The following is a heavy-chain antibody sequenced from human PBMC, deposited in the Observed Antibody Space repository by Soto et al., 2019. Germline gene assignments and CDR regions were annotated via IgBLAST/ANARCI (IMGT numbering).Heavy chain of an antibody. Sequence: EVQLVESGGGLVQPGRSLRLSCAASGFKFDDYAMQWVRQAPGKGLEWVAGISWNSNNEGYADSVKGRFTISRDNGQKSVYLEMNSLRAEDTALYYCAKDSGPYDTSSYPFDSWGRGIQVTVSA. CDR2: ISWNSNNE. J-gene: IGHJ4*02. V-gene: IGHV3-9*01. D-gene: IGHD3-22*01. CDR1: GFKFDDYA. CDR3: AKDSGPYDTSSYPFDS.